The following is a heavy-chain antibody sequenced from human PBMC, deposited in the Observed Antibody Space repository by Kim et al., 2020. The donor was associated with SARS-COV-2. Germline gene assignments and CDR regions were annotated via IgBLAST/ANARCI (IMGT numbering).Heavy chain of an antibody. Sequence: GGSLRLSCAASGFTFSDYYMSWIRQAPGKGLEWVSYISSSGSTIYYADSVKGRFTISRDNAKNSLYLQMNSLRAEDTAVYYCASSRYYQNYYYYGMDVWGQGTTVTVSS. D-gene: IGHD3-10*01. CDR1: GFTFSDYY. CDR2: ISSSGSTI. CDR3: ASSRYYQNYYYYGMDV. J-gene: IGHJ6*02. V-gene: IGHV3-11*01.